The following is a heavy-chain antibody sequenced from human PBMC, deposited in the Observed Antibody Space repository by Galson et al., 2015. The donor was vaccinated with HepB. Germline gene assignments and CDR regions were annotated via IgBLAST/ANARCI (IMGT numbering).Heavy chain of an antibody. V-gene: IGHV3-23*01. CDR3: AKGGGRDGYTGNTFDY. CDR2: ISGSGGST. D-gene: IGHD5-24*01. CDR1: GFTFSSYA. J-gene: IGHJ4*02. Sequence: SLRLSCAASGFTFSSYAMSWVRQAPGKGLEWVSAISGSGGSTYYADSVKGRFTISRDNSKNTLYLQMNSLRAEDTAVYYCAKGGGRDGYTGNTFDYWGQGTLVTVSS.